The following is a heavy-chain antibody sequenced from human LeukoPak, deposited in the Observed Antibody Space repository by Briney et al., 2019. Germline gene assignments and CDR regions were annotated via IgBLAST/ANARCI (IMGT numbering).Heavy chain of an antibody. CDR2: IYYSGST. D-gene: IGHD3-3*01. V-gene: IGHV4-59*01. J-gene: IGHJ4*02. CDR3: ARLPSFWCGYYKGDY. CDR1: GGSISSYY. Sequence: PSETLSLTCTVSGGSISSYYWSWIRQPPGKGLEWIGYIYYSGSTNYNPSLKSRVTISVDTSKNQFSLKLSSVTAADTAVYYCARLPSFWCGYYKGDYWGQGTLVTVSS.